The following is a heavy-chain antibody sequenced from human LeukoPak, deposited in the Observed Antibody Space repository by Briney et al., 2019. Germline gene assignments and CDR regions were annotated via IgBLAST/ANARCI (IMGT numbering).Heavy chain of an antibody. CDR2: IYYSGST. Sequence: SETLSLTCTVSGGSISSGDYYWSWIRQPPGKGLEWIGYIYYSGSTYYNPSLKSRVTISVDTSKNQFSLKLSSVTAADTAVYYCARAGYYDSSGPYNWFDPWGQGTLVTVSS. D-gene: IGHD3-22*01. CDR3: ARAGYYDSSGPYNWFDP. J-gene: IGHJ5*02. V-gene: IGHV4-30-4*01. CDR1: GGSISSGDYY.